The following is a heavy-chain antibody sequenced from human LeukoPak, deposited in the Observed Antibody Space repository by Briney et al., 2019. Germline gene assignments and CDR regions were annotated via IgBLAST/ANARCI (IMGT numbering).Heavy chain of an antibody. V-gene: IGHV4-59*01. Sequence: PAGTLSLTCTVSGCSISSSCLSWVRQPPGKGLDCIGYICSSGNTNYNPSLKSRVTISVDTSKNQFSLNLSSVTAADTAVYYCTRGFRVIQDWGQGTLVTVSS. CDR3: TRGFRVIQD. J-gene: IGHJ4*02. CDR2: ICSSGNT. D-gene: IGHD5-18*01. CDR1: GCSISSSC.